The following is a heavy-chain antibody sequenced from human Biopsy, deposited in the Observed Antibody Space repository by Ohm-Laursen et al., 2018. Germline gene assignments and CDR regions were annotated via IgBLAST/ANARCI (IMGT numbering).Heavy chain of an antibody. Sequence: SVKVSCKSSGDSFDTFGISWVRQAPGQGLEWMGGIIPIFGTTHYAQKFQGRLTITADESTATAYMDLTSLTSEDTATYFCARDHGDRNSVTPVNYYVYGMDVWGQGTTLTVSS. D-gene: IGHD7-27*01. V-gene: IGHV1-69*13. CDR2: IIPIFGTT. CDR3: ARDHGDRNSVTPVNYYVYGMDV. J-gene: IGHJ6*02. CDR1: GDSFDTFG.